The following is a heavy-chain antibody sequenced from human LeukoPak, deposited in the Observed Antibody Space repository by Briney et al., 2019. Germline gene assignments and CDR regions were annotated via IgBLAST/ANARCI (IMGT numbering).Heavy chain of an antibody. CDR1: GFTVSSNY. V-gene: IGHV3-53*01. J-gene: IGHJ6*02. D-gene: IGHD6-13*01. CDR2: IYIGGEL. CDR3: ATRTMAAVTHHMDV. Sequence: PVGSLRLSCAASGFTVSSNYMSWVRQAPGKGLEWVSVIYIGGELYYADSVRGRFTISRDNSKNTLHLQMNSLRAEDTAVYYCATRTMAAVTHHMDVWGQGTTVTVSS.